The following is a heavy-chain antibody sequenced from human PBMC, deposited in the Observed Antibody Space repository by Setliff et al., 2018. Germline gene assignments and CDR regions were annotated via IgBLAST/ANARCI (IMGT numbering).Heavy chain of an antibody. J-gene: IGHJ4*02. Sequence: SETLSLTCAVSGYSISSGYYWGWIRQPPGKGLEWIGSIYHSGSTYYNPSLKSRVTISVDTSKNQFSLKLSSVTAADPAVYYCARLRGAFDYWGQGTLVTVSS. CDR1: GYSISSGYY. CDR2: IYHSGST. V-gene: IGHV4-38-2*01. CDR3: ARLRGAFDY. D-gene: IGHD3-16*01.